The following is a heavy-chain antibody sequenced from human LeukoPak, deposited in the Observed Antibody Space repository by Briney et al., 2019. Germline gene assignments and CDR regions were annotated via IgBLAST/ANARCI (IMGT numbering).Heavy chain of an antibody. CDR1: GGSFSSADYY. V-gene: IGHV4-30-4*01. CDR3: ARVNVAYGEHRGFLRHALDI. CDR2: IYFTGSI. D-gene: IGHD4-17*01. J-gene: IGHJ3*02. Sequence: SETLSLTCTVSGGSFSSADYYWSWIRQPPGKGLEWIGYIYFTGSIYHNPSLRGRITISLDTSKNQFSLKLNSVTAADTAVFYCARVNVAYGEHRGFLRHALDIWGQGTMVTVSS.